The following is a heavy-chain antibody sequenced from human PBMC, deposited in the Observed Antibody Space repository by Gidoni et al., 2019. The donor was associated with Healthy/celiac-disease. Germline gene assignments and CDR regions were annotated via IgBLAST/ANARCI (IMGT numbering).Heavy chain of an antibody. CDR1: GGSFSGYY. D-gene: IGHD5-18*01. V-gene: IGHV4-34*01. CDR2: INHSGST. Sequence: QVQLQQWGAGLLKPSETLSLTCAVYGGSFSGYYWSWIRQPPGKGLEWIGEINHSGSTNYNPSLKSRVTISVDTSKNQFSLKLSSVTAADTAVYYCARGQSPGRGYSYVSTDYWGQGTLVTVSS. J-gene: IGHJ4*02. CDR3: ARGQSPGRGYSYVSTDY.